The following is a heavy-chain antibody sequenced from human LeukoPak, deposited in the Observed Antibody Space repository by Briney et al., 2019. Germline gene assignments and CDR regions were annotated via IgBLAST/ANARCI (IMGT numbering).Heavy chain of an antibody. V-gene: IGHV4-39*01. CDR2: FYYSGST. D-gene: IGHD2-2*01. Sequence: PSETLSLTCTVSGGSISSSSYYWGWIRQPPGKGLEWIGSFYYSGSTYYNTSLKSRVTISVDTSKNQFSLKLSSVTAADTAVYYCARGGPAAIDYWGQGTLVTVSS. J-gene: IGHJ4*02. CDR3: ARGGPAAIDY. CDR1: GGSISSSSYY.